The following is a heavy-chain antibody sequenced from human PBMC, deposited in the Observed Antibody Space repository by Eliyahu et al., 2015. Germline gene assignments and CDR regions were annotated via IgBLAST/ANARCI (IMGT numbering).Heavy chain of an antibody. J-gene: IGHJ6*02. CDR1: GXXFSGHY. Sequence: QVQLVQSGADVKKPGASVMVSCKASGXXFSGHYIYWVRQAPGQGLXWMGVINPSSGHTTYAQKFQGRVTMTRDTSTSAVYMELSSLKSEDTAVYYCARQLPSTVDTGNYHGMDVWGQGTTVSVSS. CDR3: ARQLPSTVDTGNYHGMDV. V-gene: IGHV1-46*01. D-gene: IGHD5-18*01. CDR2: INPSSGHT.